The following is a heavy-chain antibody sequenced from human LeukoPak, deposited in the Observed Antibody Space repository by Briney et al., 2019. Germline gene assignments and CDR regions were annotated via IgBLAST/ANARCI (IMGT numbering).Heavy chain of an antibody. CDR2: ISSSSSYI. V-gene: IGHV3-21*01. D-gene: IGHD4-17*01. CDR1: GFTFSSYA. J-gene: IGHJ3*02. CDR3: ARDLLAGYVDYGDFDAFDI. Sequence: PGGSLRLSCAASGFTFSSYAMHWVRQAPGKGLEWVSSISSSSSYIYYADSVKGRFTISRDNAKNSLYLQMNSLRAEDTAVYYCARDLLAGYVDYGDFDAFDIWGQGTMVTVSS.